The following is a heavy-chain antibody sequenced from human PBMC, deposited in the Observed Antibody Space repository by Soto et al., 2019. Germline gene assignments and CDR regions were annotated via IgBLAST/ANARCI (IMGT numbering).Heavy chain of an antibody. CDR1: GGSISSSY. D-gene: IGHD3-16*01. CDR3: ARGGYYDNVWGKLSHYGLDK. CDR2: IYDSGST. Sequence: SETLSLTCTVSGGSISSSYWSWIRQPPGKGLEWIGYIYDSGSTYYNSSLKSRVTMSVDTSKNQFSLKLSSVTAADTAVYYCARGGYYDNVWGKLSHYGLDKWGQGTSVTVSS. V-gene: IGHV4-59*08. J-gene: IGHJ6*02.